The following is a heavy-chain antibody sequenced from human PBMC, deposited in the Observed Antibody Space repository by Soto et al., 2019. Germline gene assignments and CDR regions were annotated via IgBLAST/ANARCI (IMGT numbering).Heavy chain of an antibody. V-gene: IGHV1-3*01. Sequence: ASVKVSCKASGSTFTSYAMHWVRQAPGQRLEWMGWINAGNGNTKYSQKFQGRVTITRDTSASTAYMELSSLRSEDTAVYYCASLGVATIRPFDYWGQGTLVTVSS. CDR2: INAGNGNT. D-gene: IGHD5-12*01. CDR3: ASLGVATIRPFDY. CDR1: GSTFTSYA. J-gene: IGHJ4*02.